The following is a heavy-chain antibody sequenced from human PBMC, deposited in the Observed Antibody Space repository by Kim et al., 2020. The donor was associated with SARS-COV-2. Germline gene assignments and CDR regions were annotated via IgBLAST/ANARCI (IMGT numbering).Heavy chain of an antibody. J-gene: IGHJ4*02. CDR1: GGSFSGYY. CDR3: ASHGWYGEY. V-gene: IGHV4-34*01. Sequence: SETLSLTCAVYGGSFSGYYWSWIRQPPGKGLEWIGEINHSGSTNYNPSLKSRVTISVDTSKNQFSLKLSSVTAADTAVYYCASHGWYGEYWGQGTLVTVSS. CDR2: INHSGST. D-gene: IGHD6-19*01.